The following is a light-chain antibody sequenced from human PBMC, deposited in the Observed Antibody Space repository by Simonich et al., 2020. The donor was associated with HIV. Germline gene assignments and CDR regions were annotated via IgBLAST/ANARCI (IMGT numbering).Light chain of an antibody. J-gene: IGKJ3*01. V-gene: IGKV3-15*01. Sequence: EIVMTQSPAARSVSPGERATLPCRARQSFSSNVAWYQQKPGQAPRLLIYGSSTRATGIPARFSGSGSGTEFTLTISSMQSEDFAVYYCQQYNNWPFTFGPGTKVDIK. CDR3: QQYNNWPFT. CDR1: QSFSSN. CDR2: GSS.